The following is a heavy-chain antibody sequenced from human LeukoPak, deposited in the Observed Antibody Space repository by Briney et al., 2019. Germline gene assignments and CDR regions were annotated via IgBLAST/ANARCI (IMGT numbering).Heavy chain of an antibody. V-gene: IGHV4-30-2*01. D-gene: IGHD6-13*01. Sequence: SQTLSLTCTVSGGSISSGGYYWSWIRQPPGKGLEWIGYIYHSGSTYYNPSLKSRVTISVDRPKNQFSLKLSSVTAADTAVYYCARGYSSWYVPESDYWGQGTLVTVSS. CDR1: GGSISSGGYY. CDR3: ARGYSSWYVPESDY. CDR2: IYHSGST. J-gene: IGHJ4*02.